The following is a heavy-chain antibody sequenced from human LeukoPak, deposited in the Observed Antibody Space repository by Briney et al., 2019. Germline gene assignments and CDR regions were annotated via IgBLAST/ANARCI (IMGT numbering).Heavy chain of an antibody. CDR1: GFTFSTYS. V-gene: IGHV3-48*01. J-gene: IGHJ6*03. Sequence: GGFLRLSCAASGFTFSTYSMNWVRQAPGKGLEWVSYISASSGNIYYADSVKGRFTISRDNAKNSLYLQMNSLRAEDTAVYYCARKSEFGVLYYMDVWGKGTTVTVSS. CDR3: ARKSEFGVLYYMDV. D-gene: IGHD3-16*01. CDR2: ISASSGNI.